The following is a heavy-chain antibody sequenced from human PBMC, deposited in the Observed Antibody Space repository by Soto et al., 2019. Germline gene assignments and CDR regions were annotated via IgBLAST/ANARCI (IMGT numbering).Heavy chain of an antibody. J-gene: IGHJ4*02. CDR2: IVPLFRTT. V-gene: IGHV1-69*06. Sequence: QVQLVQSGAEAKKPGSSVKVSCKTSGGTFSSYAISWVRQAPGQGLEWMGGIVPLFRTTNYAQKFQGRVTITADTSTYTVYMELSGLRSGDTAVYYCTAWNSGSQTDYWGQGTLVTVSS. CDR1: GGTFSSYA. CDR3: TAWNSGSQTDY. D-gene: IGHD1-26*01.